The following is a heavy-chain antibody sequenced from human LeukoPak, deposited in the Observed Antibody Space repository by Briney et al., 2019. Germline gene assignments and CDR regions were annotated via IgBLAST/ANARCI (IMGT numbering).Heavy chain of an antibody. Sequence: ASVKVSCKASGYTFTSYYMHWVRQAPGQGLEWMGIINPSGGSTSYAQKFQGRVTTTRDTSTSTVYMELSSLRSEDTAVYYCARDSKARNYYDSSGGPYYFDYWGQGTLVTVSS. D-gene: IGHD3-22*01. CDR1: GYTFTSYY. CDR2: INPSGGST. V-gene: IGHV1-46*01. J-gene: IGHJ4*02. CDR3: ARDSKARNYYDSSGGPYYFDY.